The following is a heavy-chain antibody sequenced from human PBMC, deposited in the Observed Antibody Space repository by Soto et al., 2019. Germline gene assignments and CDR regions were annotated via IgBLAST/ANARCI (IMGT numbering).Heavy chain of an antibody. V-gene: IGHV3-23*01. CDR3: VKGGASYTICWYAN. CDR1: GFSFSNYA. D-gene: IGHD6-13*01. J-gene: IGHJ4*02. CDR2: IKDSGDDT. Sequence: VELLESGGGLVQPGGSLTLSCTASGFSFSNYAMHWVRQAPGKGLEWVSTIKDSGDDTYYLASVGGRFIISRDYSRNTLYLQMTSLRAEDTALYHCVKGGASYTICWYANWGQGILVTVSS.